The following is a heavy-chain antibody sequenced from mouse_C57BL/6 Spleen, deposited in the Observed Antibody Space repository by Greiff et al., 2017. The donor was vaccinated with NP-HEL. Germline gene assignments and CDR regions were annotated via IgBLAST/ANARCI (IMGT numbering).Heavy chain of an antibody. CDR3: ARGDYGSSRFAY. J-gene: IGHJ3*01. Sequence: VQLQQPGAELVRPGTSVKLSCKASGYTFTSYWMHWVKQRPGQGLEWIGVIDPSDSYTNYNQKFKGKATLTVDTSSSTAYMQLSSLTSEDSAVYYCARGDYGSSRFAYWGQGTLVTVSA. CDR1: GYTFTSYW. D-gene: IGHD1-1*01. CDR2: IDPSDSYT. V-gene: IGHV1-59*01.